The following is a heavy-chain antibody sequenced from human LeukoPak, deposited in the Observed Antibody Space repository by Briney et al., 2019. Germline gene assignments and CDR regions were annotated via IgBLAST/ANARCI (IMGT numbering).Heavy chain of an antibody. D-gene: IGHD1-1*01. J-gene: IGHJ4*02. V-gene: IGHV3-23*01. Sequence: GGSLRLSCAASGFSFSSYAMSWVRQAQARGLEWVSSIRGGGEKFYADSVKGRFILSRDDSRNTVYLQMNNLRVEDTAVYYCAKANWVSNADAVWWGQGTPVTVSS. CDR3: AKANWVSNADAVW. CDR2: IRGGGEK. CDR1: GFSFSSYA.